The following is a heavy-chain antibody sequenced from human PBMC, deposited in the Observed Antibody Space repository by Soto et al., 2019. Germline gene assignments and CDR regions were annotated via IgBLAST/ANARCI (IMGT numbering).Heavy chain of an antibody. Sequence: QVQVVESGGGVVQPGRSLRLSCAASGFTFSTYAMHWVRQAPGKGLEWVAVISDDGINDYYADSEKGRITISRDNSKNTLYLHLNSLRAEETAVYYCAKGSAGHYNSGTLLDWGQGTLVTVSS. CDR1: GFTFSTYA. CDR3: AKGSAGHYNSGTLLD. CDR2: ISDDGIND. V-gene: IGHV3-30-3*01. D-gene: IGHD3-10*01. J-gene: IGHJ4*02.